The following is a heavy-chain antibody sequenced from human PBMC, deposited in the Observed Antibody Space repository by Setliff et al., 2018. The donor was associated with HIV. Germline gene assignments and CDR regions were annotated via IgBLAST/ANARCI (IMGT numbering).Heavy chain of an antibody. D-gene: IGHD3-16*01. CDR3: ARTGYAFDI. CDR1: GGSMNENH. J-gene: IGHJ4*02. V-gene: IGHV4-4*08. CDR2: MHTSGST. Sequence: SETLSLTCTVSGGSMNENHWSWLRQSPGKGLEWIAYMHTSGSTYFNPSFISRVTISIDSSKNQFSLKLMSLTAADTAVYYCARTGYAFDIWGQGTQVTVSS.